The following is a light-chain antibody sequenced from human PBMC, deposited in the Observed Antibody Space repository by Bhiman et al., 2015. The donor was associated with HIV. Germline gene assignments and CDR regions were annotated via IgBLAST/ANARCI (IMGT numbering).Light chain of an antibody. Sequence: QSALTQPASVSGSPGQSITISCTGTSSDVGTGYNYVSWYQQHSGKAPKLMIYDVSKRPSGVSNRFSGSKSGDTASLTISGLQAEDEADYYCTSYTSSSTWVFGGGTKLTVL. CDR1: SSDVGTGYNY. CDR2: DVS. V-gene: IGLV2-14*01. CDR3: TSYTSSSTWV. J-gene: IGLJ3*02.